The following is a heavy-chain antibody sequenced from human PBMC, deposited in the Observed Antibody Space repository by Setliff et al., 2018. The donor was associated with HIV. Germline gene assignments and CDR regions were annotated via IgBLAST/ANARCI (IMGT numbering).Heavy chain of an antibody. CDR2: INAGNGNT. D-gene: IGHD6-6*01. J-gene: IGHJ5*02. Sequence: ASVKVSCKASGYTFTSYAMHWVRQAPGQRLEWMGWINAGNGNTKYSQKFQGRVTITRDTSASTAYMELSSLRSEDTAVYYCARGFSVYSSSDPLLNWFDPWGQGTLVTISS. V-gene: IGHV1-3*01. CDR3: ARGFSVYSSSDPLLNWFDP. CDR1: GYTFTSYA.